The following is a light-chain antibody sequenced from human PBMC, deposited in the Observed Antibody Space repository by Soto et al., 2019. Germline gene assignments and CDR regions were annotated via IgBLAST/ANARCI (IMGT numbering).Light chain of an antibody. CDR3: RQSYNMLAT. V-gene: IGKV1-39*01. CDR2: AAS. J-gene: IGKJ3*01. CDR1: QSISTY. Sequence: DIQMTQSPSSLSASVGDRVTITCRASQSISTYLTWYQHKPGKAPKLLIYAASSLQGGVPSRFSGSGYGTDFTLTITNLQPEDYATYFCRQSYNMLATFGPGTKVDIK.